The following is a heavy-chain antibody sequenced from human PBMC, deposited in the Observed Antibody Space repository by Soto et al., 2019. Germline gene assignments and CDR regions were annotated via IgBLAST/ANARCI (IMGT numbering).Heavy chain of an antibody. J-gene: IGHJ6*02. V-gene: IGHV4-30-4*01. CDR2: IYYGGST. CDR1: GGSISSGDYY. D-gene: IGHD4-4*01. Sequence: QVQLQESGPGLVKPSQTLSLTCTVSGGSISSGDYYWSWIRQPPGKGLEWVGYIYYGGSTHYNPSPKSRVTISVDTSENQFSLKLSSVTAADTAVYYCARSKASTYYYYYGMDVWGQGTTVTVSS. CDR3: ARSKASTYYYYYGMDV.